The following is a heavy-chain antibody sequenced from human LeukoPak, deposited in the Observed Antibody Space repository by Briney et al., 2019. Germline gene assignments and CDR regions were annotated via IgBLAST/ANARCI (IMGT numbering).Heavy chain of an antibody. CDR1: GYTLTELS. J-gene: IGHJ4*02. CDR3: GTGQGTAGGIYY. Sequence: ASVKVSCKVSGYTLTELSMHWVRQAPGKGLEWMGGFDPEDGETIYAQKFQGRVTMTEDTSTDTAYMELSSLRYEDTAVYYCGTGQGTAGGIYYRGQGNLVTGSS. D-gene: IGHD3-16*01. V-gene: IGHV1-24*01. CDR2: FDPEDGET.